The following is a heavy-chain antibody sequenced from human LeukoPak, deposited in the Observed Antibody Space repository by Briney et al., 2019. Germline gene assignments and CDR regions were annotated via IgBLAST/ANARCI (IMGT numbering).Heavy chain of an antibody. J-gene: IGHJ4*02. CDR1: GGSFSGYY. CDR3: STTTRGWYGVGDY. CDR2: IYYSGST. D-gene: IGHD6-19*01. V-gene: IGHV4-34*01. Sequence: SETLSLTCAVYGGSFSGYYWSWIRQPPGKGLEWIGSIYYSGSTYYNPSLKSRLTISMDTSKNQLSLKLSSVTAADTAVYYCSTTTRGWYGVGDYWGQGTLVTVSS.